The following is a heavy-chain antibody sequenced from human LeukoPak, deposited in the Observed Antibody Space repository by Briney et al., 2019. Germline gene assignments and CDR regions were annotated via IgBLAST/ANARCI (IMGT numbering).Heavy chain of an antibody. CDR3: ARVLFYYDSSGPWGY. V-gene: IGHV1-3*01. Sequence: ASVKVSCKASGYTFTSYGISWVRQAPGQRLEWMGWINAGNGNTKYSQKFQGRVTITRDTSASTAYMELSSLRSEDTAVYYCARVLFYYDSSGPWGYWGQGTLVTVSS. D-gene: IGHD3-22*01. J-gene: IGHJ4*02. CDR2: INAGNGNT. CDR1: GYTFTSYG.